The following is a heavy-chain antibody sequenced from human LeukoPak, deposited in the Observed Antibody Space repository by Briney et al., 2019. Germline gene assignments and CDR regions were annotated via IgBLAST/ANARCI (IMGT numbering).Heavy chain of an antibody. CDR2: IYHSGST. Sequence: SETLSLTCAVSGGSISSGGYSWSWIRQPPGKGLEWIGYIYHSGSTYYNPSLKSRVTISVDRSKNQFSLKLSSVTAADTAVYYCARGYYGSGSYPPGGFWFDPWGRGTLVTVSS. CDR1: GGSISSGGYS. V-gene: IGHV4-30-2*01. D-gene: IGHD3-10*01. J-gene: IGHJ5*02. CDR3: ARGYYGSGSYPPGGFWFDP.